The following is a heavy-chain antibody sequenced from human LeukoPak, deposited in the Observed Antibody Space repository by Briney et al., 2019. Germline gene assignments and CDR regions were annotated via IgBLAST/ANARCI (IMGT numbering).Heavy chain of an antibody. V-gene: IGHV3-23*01. CDR2: ISGSGGST. D-gene: IGHD3-22*01. CDR3: AKPQYYYDSSGYYYDNFDY. Sequence: PGGSLRLSCAASGFTFSSYAMSWVRQAPGKGLEWVSAISGSGGSTYYADSVKGRFTISRDNSENTLYLQMNSLRAEDTAVYYCAKPQYYYDSSGYYYDNFDYWGQGTLVTVSS. J-gene: IGHJ4*02. CDR1: GFTFSSYA.